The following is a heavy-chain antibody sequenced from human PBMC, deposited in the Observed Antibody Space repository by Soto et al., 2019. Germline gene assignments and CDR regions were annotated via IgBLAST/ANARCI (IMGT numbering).Heavy chain of an antibody. Sequence: ASVKVSCKASGYTFTSYGISWVRQAPGQGLEWMGGFDPEDGETIYAQKFQGRVTMTEDTSTDTAYMELSSLRSEDTAVYYCATDFFYIWGSYHRGLDYWGQGTLVTVSS. V-gene: IGHV1-24*01. CDR2: FDPEDGET. CDR1: GYTFTSYG. CDR3: ATDFFYIWGSYHRGLDY. J-gene: IGHJ4*02. D-gene: IGHD3-16*02.